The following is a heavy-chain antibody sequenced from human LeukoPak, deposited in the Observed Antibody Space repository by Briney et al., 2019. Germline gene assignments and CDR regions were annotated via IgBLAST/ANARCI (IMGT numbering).Heavy chain of an antibody. D-gene: IGHD1-26*01. Sequence: GGTLRLSCTASGFTFSSYSMSWVRQAPGKGLEWVSAISGSGGSTYYADSVKGRFTISRDNSKNTLYLQMNSLRAEDTAVYYCAKGGGSYDWYYFDYWGQGTLVTVSS. CDR1: GFTFSSYS. CDR3: AKGGGSYDWYYFDY. V-gene: IGHV3-23*01. CDR2: ISGSGGST. J-gene: IGHJ4*02.